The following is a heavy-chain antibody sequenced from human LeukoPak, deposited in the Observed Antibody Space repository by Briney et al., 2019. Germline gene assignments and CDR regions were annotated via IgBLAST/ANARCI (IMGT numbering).Heavy chain of an antibody. CDR3: ARDHPGGGYYYFDY. J-gene: IGHJ4*02. Sequence: ASVKVSCKASGYTFTSYGIGWVRQAPGQGLEWMGWISAYNGNTNYAQKLQGRVTMTTDTSTSTAYMELRSLRSDDTAVYYCARDHPGGGYYYFDYWGQGTLVTVSS. CDR1: GYTFTSYG. D-gene: IGHD5-12*01. V-gene: IGHV1-18*01. CDR2: ISAYNGNT.